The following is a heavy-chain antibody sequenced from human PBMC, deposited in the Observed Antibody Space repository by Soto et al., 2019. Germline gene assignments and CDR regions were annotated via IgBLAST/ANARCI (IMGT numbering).Heavy chain of an antibody. CDR2: ISYDGSNK. D-gene: IGHD3-22*01. J-gene: IGHJ6*02. CDR3: VQGGYYDSSGYNYGMDV. Sequence: PGGSLRLSCAASGFTFSSYGMHWVRQAPGKGLEWVAVISYDGSNKYYADSVKGRFTISRDNSKNTLYLQMNSLRAEDTAVYYCVQGGYYDSSGYNYGMDVWGQGTMVTVSS. CDR1: GFTFSSYG. V-gene: IGHV3-30*03.